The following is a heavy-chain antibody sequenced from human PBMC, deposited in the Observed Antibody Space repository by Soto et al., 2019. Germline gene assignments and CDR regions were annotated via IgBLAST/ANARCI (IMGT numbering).Heavy chain of an antibody. CDR3: ARLGYRYGYASRYFDY. Sequence: ESGATLVNPTQTLTLTCTFSGFSLSTSGVGVGWIRQPPGKALEWLALIYWDDDKRYSPSLKSRLTITKDTSKNQVVLTMTNMDPVDTATYYCARLGYRYGYASRYFDYWGQGTLVTVSS. D-gene: IGHD5-18*01. V-gene: IGHV2-5*02. J-gene: IGHJ4*02. CDR2: IYWDDDK. CDR1: GFSLSTSGVG.